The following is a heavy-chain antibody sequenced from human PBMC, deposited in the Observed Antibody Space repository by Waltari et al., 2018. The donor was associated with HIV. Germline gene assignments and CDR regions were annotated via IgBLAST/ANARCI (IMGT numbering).Heavy chain of an antibody. CDR2: ISYDGSNK. V-gene: IGHV3-30*18. CDR3: AKDSYRHLWPRTGGAFDI. CDR1: GFTFSSYG. D-gene: IGHD3-10*01. J-gene: IGHJ3*02. Sequence: QVQLVESGGAVVQPGRSLRLSCAASGFTFSSYGMHWVRQAPGQGLEWVAVISYDGSNKYYADSVKGRFTISRDNSKNTLYLQMNSLRAEDTAVYYCAKDSYRHLWPRTGGAFDIWGQGTMVTVSS.